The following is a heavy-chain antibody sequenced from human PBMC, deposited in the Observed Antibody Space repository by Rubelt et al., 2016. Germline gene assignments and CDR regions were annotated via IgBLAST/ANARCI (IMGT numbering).Heavy chain of an antibody. J-gene: IGHJ5*02. CDR3: ARSRDLTTGSSVWFDP. CDR2: INHSGST. V-gene: IGHV4-34*01. Sequence: QVQLQQWGAGLLKPSETLSLTCAVYGGSFSGYYWSWIRQPPGKGLEWIGEINHSGSTNYNPSLKRRGPISVDTSKNQCSLKLRSVTAADTAVYYCARSRDLTTGSSVWFDPWGQGTLVTVSS. D-gene: IGHD4-17*01. CDR1: GGSFSGYY.